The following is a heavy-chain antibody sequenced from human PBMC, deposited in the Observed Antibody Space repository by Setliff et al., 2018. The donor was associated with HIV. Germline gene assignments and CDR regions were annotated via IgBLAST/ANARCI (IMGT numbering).Heavy chain of an antibody. Sequence: PSETLSLTCAVYGGSFNGYSWTWIRQPPGKGLEWIGGINHSGSTNYNPSLKSRVTISVDTSKSQFSLRLNSVTATDTAVYYCARGQALLWFGETWGQGTLVTVSS. V-gene: IGHV4-34*01. CDR3: ARGQALLWFGET. CDR1: GGSFNGYS. D-gene: IGHD3-10*01. CDR2: INHSGST. J-gene: IGHJ5*02.